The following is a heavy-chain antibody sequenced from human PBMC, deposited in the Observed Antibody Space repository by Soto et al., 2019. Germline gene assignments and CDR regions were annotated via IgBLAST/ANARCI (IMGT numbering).Heavy chain of an antibody. J-gene: IGHJ1*01. Sequence: VQLVESGGGLVQPGRSLRLSCAASGFTFDDYAMHWVRQVPGKGLEWVSGINWNSGSIGYGDSVKGRFAISRDNAKNSLHLQMNSLSAEDTAFYYCVKDESINWYSGHFRHWGQGTLDTVSS. CDR2: INWNSGSI. D-gene: IGHD6-13*01. CDR1: GFTFDDYA. V-gene: IGHV3-9*01. CDR3: VKDESINWYSGHFRH.